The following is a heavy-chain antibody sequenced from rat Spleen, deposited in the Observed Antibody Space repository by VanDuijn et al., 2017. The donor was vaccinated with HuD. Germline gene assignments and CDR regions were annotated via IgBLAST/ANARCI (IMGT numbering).Heavy chain of an antibody. D-gene: IGHD1-2*01. V-gene: IGHV5S14*01. CDR1: GFFFSDYG. Sequence: EVHLVESGGGFVQPGRSMKLSCAASGFFFSDYGMAWVRQTPTKGLEWVASISTGGGNTYYRDSVKGRFTISRDNAKNTQYLQMDSLRSEDTATYYCTRGGFYRYWGQGVMVTVSS. CDR2: ISTGGGNT. J-gene: IGHJ2*01. CDR3: TRGGFYRY.